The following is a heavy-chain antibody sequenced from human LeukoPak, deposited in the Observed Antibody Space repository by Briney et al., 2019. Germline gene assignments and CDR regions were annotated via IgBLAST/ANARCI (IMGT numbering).Heavy chain of an antibody. CDR1: GDSISSSSYY. V-gene: IGHV4-39*01. CDR2: IYYSGST. CDR3: ARYCSSTSCYGSDI. Sequence: SETLSLTCTVAGDSISSSSYYWGWIRQPPGKGLEWIGSIYYSGSTYYNPSLKSRVTISVDTSKNQFSLKLSSVTAADTAVYYCARYCSSTSCYGSDIWGQGTMVTVSS. D-gene: IGHD2-2*01. J-gene: IGHJ3*02.